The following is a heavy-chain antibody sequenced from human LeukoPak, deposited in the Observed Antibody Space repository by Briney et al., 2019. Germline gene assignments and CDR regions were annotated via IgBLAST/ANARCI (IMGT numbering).Heavy chain of an antibody. CDR3: ARGGLRYFDWLDY. J-gene: IGHJ4*02. D-gene: IGHD3-9*01. Sequence: TGGSLRLSCAASGFTFSSYAMHWARQAPGKGLEWVAVISYDGSNKYYADSVKGRFTISRDNSKNTLYLQMNSLRAEDTAVYYCARGGLRYFDWLDYWGQGTLVTVSS. V-gene: IGHV3-30-3*01. CDR1: GFTFSSYA. CDR2: ISYDGSNK.